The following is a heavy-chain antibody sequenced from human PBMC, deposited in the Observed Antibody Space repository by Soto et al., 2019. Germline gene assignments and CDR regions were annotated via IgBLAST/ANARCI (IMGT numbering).Heavy chain of an antibody. CDR2: INPSGGST. V-gene: IGHV1-46*01. J-gene: IGHJ4*02. D-gene: IGHD2-15*01. CDR1: GYTFTSYY. Sequence: QVQLVQSGAEVKKPGASVKVSCKASGYTFTSYYMHWVRQAPGQGLEWMGIINPSGGSTSYAQKFQGRVTMARDTSTSTVCMELSSLRSEDTAVYYCARDWAVVAASTATTYYFDYWGQGTLVTVSS. CDR3: ARDWAVVAASTATTYYFDY.